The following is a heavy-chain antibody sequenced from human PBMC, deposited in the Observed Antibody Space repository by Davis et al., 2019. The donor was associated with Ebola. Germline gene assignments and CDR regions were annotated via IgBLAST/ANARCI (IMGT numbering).Heavy chain of an antibody. J-gene: IGHJ4*02. CDR2: ISGSGRT. CDR1: DASISGHY. V-gene: IGHV4-59*11. Sequence: PSETLSLTCTVSDASISGHYWNWFRQPPGKGLEWIGFISGSGRTSYNPSLKSRITISADTSKNQFSLNLSSVTAADTAVYFCARVGHGAYWGQGTLVTVSS. CDR3: ARVGHGAY.